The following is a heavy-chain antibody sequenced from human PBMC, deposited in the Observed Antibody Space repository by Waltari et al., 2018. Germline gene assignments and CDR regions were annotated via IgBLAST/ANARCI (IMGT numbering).Heavy chain of an antibody. CDR3: ARDGHVGQLAHRTYYFDY. V-gene: IGHV4-59*01. D-gene: IGHD6-13*01. Sequence: QVQLQESGPGLVKPSETLSLTCTVSGGSISRYYWSWIRQPPGKGLELIGYIYYSGSTNYNPSLKSRVTISVDTSKNQFSLKLSSVTAADTAVYYCARDGHVGQLAHRTYYFDYWGQGTLVTVSS. J-gene: IGHJ4*02. CDR2: IYYSGST. CDR1: GGSISRYY.